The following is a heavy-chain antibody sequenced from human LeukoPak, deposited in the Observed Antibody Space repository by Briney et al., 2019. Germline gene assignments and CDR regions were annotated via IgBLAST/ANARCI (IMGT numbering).Heavy chain of an antibody. CDR3: ATGYYDSSGYSYQFDP. J-gene: IGHJ5*02. CDR2: FDPEDGET. D-gene: IGHD3-22*01. CDR1: EYTLTELS. V-gene: IGHV1-24*01. Sequence: GASVKVSCKVSEYTLTELSMHWVRQAPGKGLEWMGGFDPEDGETIYAQKFQGRVTMTEDTSTDTAYMELSSLRSEDTAVYYCATGYYDSSGYSYQFDPWGQGTLVTVSS.